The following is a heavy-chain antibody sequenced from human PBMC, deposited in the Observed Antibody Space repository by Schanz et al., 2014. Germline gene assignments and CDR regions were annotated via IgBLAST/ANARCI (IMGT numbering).Heavy chain of an antibody. CDR3: EREEGWGIAAAGPKHYYYGMDV. CDR2: IWSEGSGK. D-gene: IGHD6-13*01. CDR1: GFIFSNYG. J-gene: IGHJ6*04. V-gene: IGHV3-33*01. Sequence: QVQLVESGGGVVQPGGSLRLSCAASGFIFSNYGMHWVRQAPGKGLEWVAGIWSEGSGKYYADSVKGRFTISRDSPKNTLYLQMNSLRAEDTAVYYCEREEGWGIAAAGPKHYYYGMDVWGKGTTVTVSP.